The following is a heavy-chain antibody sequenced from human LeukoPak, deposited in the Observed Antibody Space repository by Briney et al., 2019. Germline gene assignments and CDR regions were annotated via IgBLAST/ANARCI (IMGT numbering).Heavy chain of an antibody. Sequence: SETLSLTCTVSGGSISSYYWSWIRQPPGKGLEWIGYIYYSGSTNYNPSPKSRVTIPVDTSKNQFSLKLSSVTAADTAVYYCARRTTVTTFDYWGQGTLVTVSS. J-gene: IGHJ4*02. CDR2: IYYSGST. CDR1: GGSISSYY. CDR3: ARRTTVTTFDY. D-gene: IGHD4-17*01. V-gene: IGHV4-59*01.